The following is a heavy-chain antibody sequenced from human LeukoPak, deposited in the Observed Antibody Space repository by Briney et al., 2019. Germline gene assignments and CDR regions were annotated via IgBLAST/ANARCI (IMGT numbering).Heavy chain of an antibody. J-gene: IGHJ4*02. V-gene: IGHV1-2*02. CDR2: INPNSGGT. CDR1: GYTFTSYY. Sequence: ASVKVSCKASGYTFTSYYMHWVRQAPGQGLEWMGWINPNSGGTNYAQKFQGRVTMTRDTSISTVYMELSRLRSDDTAVFYCARDHSNSYDYWGQGALVTVSS. D-gene: IGHD6-13*01. CDR3: ARDHSNSYDY.